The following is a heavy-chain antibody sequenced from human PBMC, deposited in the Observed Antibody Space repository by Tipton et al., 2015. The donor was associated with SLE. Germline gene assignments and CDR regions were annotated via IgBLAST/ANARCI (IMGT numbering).Heavy chain of an antibody. CDR1: GFTFNNAW. D-gene: IGHD3-3*01. CDR2: IKSKTNGGTT. J-gene: IGHJ3*02. Sequence: SLRLSCAASGFTFNNAWMNWVRQAPGKGLEWVGRIKSKTNGGTTDYAAPVKDRFTISRDDSKSTLYLQMNSLKTEDTAVYYCTTDPRDLRAFDTWGQGTMVTVSS. CDR3: TTDPRDLRAFDT. V-gene: IGHV3-15*07.